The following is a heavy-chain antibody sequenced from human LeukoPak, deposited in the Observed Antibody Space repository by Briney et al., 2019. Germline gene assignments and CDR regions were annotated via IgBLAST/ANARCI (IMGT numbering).Heavy chain of an antibody. CDR2: ISSTGRTI. V-gene: IGHV3-48*03. CDR3: AREAVAAAGARSNWFDP. Sequence: GGSLRLSCAASGFTFSSHEMNWVRQATGKGLEWVAYISSTGRTIYYADSVKGGFTISRDNAKGSVYLQMTRLGDEDTAVYYCAREAVAAAGARSNWFDPWGRGTLVTVSS. CDR1: GFTFSSHE. D-gene: IGHD6-13*01. J-gene: IGHJ5*02.